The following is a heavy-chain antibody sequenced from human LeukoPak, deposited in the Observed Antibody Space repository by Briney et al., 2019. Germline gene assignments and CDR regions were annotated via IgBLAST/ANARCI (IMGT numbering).Heavy chain of an antibody. CDR3: ARVKITMVRGVQYPDY. CDR2: IYHSGST. V-gene: IGHV4-38-2*01. CDR1: GYSIGSGYY. D-gene: IGHD3-10*01. Sequence: SETLSLTCAVSGYSIGSGYYWGWIRQPPGKGLEWIGSIYHSGSTYYNPSLKSRVTISVDTSKNQFSLKLSSVTAADTAVYYCARVKITMVRGVQYPDYWGQGTLVTVSS. J-gene: IGHJ4*02.